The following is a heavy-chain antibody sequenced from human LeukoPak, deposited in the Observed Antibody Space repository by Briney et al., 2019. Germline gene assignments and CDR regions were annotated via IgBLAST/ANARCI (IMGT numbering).Heavy chain of an antibody. D-gene: IGHD3-3*01. J-gene: IGHJ4*02. CDR2: INHSGST. V-gene: IGHV4-34*01. CDR1: GGSFSGYY. CDR3: ARDRAYYDFWSGPNYFDY. Sequence: SETLSLTCAVYGGSFSGYYWSWIRQPPGKGLEWIGEINHSGSTNYNPSLKGRVTISVDTSKNQFSLKLSSVTAADTAVYYCARDRAYYDFWSGPNYFDYWGQGTLVTVSS.